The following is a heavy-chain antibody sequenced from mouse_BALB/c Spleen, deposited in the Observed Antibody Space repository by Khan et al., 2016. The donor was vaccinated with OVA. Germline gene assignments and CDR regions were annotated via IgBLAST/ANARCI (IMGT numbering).Heavy chain of an antibody. V-gene: IGHV1S136*01. CDR2: IYPYNDAT. J-gene: IGHJ3*01. D-gene: IGHD1-1*01. CDR3: DPVGSYYVSFLY. CDR1: GYTFTSYV. Sequence: VQLKQSGPEVVKPGASVKLSCKASGYTFTSYVMHWVKQKPGQGLEWIGYIYPYNDATKYNEKFNGKVTLTSDKSSSTAYMELSSLTSEDSAVYYCDPVGSYYVSFLYWGQGTLVTVSA.